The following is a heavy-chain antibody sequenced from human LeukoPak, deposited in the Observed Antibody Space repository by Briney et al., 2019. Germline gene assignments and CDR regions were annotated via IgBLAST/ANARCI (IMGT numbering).Heavy chain of an antibody. D-gene: IGHD2-2*01. CDR3: AGSIVVLDAFDI. V-gene: IGHV3-9*03. CDR2: ISWNSGSI. Sequence: PGGPLRLSCAASGFTFDDYAMHWVRQAPGKGLEWVSGISWNSGSIGYADSVKGRFTISRDNAKNSLYLQMNSLRAEDMALYYCAGSIVVLDAFDIWGQGTMVTVSS. J-gene: IGHJ3*02. CDR1: GFTFDDYA.